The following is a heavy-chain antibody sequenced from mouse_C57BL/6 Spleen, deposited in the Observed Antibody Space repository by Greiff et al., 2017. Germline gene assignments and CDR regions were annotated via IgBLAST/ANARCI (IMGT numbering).Heavy chain of an antibody. D-gene: IGHD1-1*01. Sequence: QVQLQQPGAELVKPGASVKLSCKASGYTFTSYWMHWVKQRPGRGLEWIGRIAPNSGGTKYNEKFKSKATLTVDKPSSTAYMQLSSLTSEDSAVYYCARELASTVVADYAMDYWGQGTSVTVSS. V-gene: IGHV1-72*01. CDR1: GYTFTSYW. J-gene: IGHJ4*01. CDR2: IAPNSGGT. CDR3: ARELASTVVADYAMDY.